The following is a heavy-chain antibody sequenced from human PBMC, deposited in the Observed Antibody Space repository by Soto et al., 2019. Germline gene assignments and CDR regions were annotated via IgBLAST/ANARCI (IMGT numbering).Heavy chain of an antibody. Sequence: SETLSLTCTVSGGSISSYYWSWIRQPPGKGLEWIGYIYYSGSTNYNPSLKSRVTISVDTSKNQFSLKLSSVTAADTAVYYCARSHDYGDYVDYWGQGTLVTVSS. V-gene: IGHV4-59*01. D-gene: IGHD4-17*01. J-gene: IGHJ4*02. CDR1: GGSISSYY. CDR3: ARSHDYGDYVDY. CDR2: IYYSGST.